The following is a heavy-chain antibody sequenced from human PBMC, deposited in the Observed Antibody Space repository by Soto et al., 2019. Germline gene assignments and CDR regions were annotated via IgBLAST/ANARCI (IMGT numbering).Heavy chain of an antibody. J-gene: IGHJ4*02. Sequence: SETLSLTCAVYGGSFSGYYWSWIRQPPGKGLEWIGEINHRGSTIHNPALKSRVTISVDTSKNQFSLRLNSVTAADTAVYYCARATYDRFTAYSYYFDYWGQGTLVTVSS. CDR2: INHRGST. CDR3: ARATYDRFTAYSYYFDY. CDR1: GGSFSGYY. V-gene: IGHV4-34*01. D-gene: IGHD3-9*01.